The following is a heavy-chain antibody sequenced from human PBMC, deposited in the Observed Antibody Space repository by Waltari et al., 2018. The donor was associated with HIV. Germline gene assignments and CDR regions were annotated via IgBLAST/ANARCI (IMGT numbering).Heavy chain of an antibody. D-gene: IGHD2-15*01. CDR3: AREPGELYCSGGSCSDY. J-gene: IGHJ4*02. CDR2: SSPILGIA. CDR1: GGTFSSST. V-gene: IGHV1-69*02. Sequence: QVQLVQSGAEVKKPGSSVKVSCKASGGTFSSSTISWVRQAPGQGLEWMGRSSPILGIANYAQKFQGRVTITADKSTSTAYMELSSLRSEDTAVYYCAREPGELYCSGGSCSDYWGQGTLVTVSS.